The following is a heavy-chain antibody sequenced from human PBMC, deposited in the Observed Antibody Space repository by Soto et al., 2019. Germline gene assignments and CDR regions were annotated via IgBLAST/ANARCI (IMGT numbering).Heavy chain of an antibody. CDR1: GFTFSSYA. D-gene: IGHD6-13*01. CDR3: AKDRSSSWYFDL. Sequence: EVQLLESGGGLVQPGGSLRLSCAASGFTFSSYAMSWVRQAPGKGLEWVSAISGSGGSTYYADSVKGRFTISRDNSKNKLYLQMNSLRAEDTAVYYCAKDRSSSWYFDLWGRGTLVTVSS. V-gene: IGHV3-23*01. CDR2: ISGSGGST. J-gene: IGHJ2*01.